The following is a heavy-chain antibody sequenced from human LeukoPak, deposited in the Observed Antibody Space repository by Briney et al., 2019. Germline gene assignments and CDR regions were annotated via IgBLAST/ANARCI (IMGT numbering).Heavy chain of an antibody. Sequence: SETLSLTCTVSGGSISGYYWTWIRQPPGQGLEWIAYIYYNGKTHYNPSLKSRDTISVDTSKNQFSLKLSSVTAADTAVYYCARCAAIDDDYFDFWGQGTLVTVSS. CDR2: IYYNGKT. CDR3: ARCAAIDDDYFDF. J-gene: IGHJ4*02. V-gene: IGHV4-59*01. CDR1: GGSISGYY. D-gene: IGHD6-13*01.